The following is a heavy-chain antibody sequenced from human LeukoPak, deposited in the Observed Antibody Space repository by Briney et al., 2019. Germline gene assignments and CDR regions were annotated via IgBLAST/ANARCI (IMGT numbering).Heavy chain of an antibody. D-gene: IGHD2-8*01. CDR1: GYTFTSYD. V-gene: IGHV1-8*01. CDR3: ARPYADCTNGVCSYYYYGMDV. Sequence: ASVKVSCKASGYTFTSYDINWVRQAPGQGLEWMGWMNPNSGNTGYAQKFQGRVTFTTTTSISTAYMELSSLRSDDAAVYYCARPYADCTNGVCSYYYYGMDVWGQGTTVTVSS. J-gene: IGHJ6*02. CDR2: MNPNSGNT.